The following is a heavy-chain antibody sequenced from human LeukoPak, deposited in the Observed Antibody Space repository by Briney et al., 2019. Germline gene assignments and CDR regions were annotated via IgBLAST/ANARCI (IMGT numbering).Heavy chain of an antibody. J-gene: IGHJ4*02. D-gene: IGHD5-18*01. Sequence: QPGASLRLSCAASGFTFSSYAMSWVRQAPGKGLEWVSAISGSGGSTYYADSVKGRFTISRDNSKNTLYLQMSSLRAEDTAVYYCAKDPGYSYGRGFDYWGQGTLVTVSS. V-gene: IGHV3-23*01. CDR1: GFTFSSYA. CDR3: AKDPGYSYGRGFDY. CDR2: ISGSGGST.